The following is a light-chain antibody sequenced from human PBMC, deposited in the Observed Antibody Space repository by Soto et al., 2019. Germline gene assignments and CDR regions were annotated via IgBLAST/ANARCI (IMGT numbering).Light chain of an antibody. CDR1: QSISSW. CDR3: QQYNSYLYT. CDR2: KAS. V-gene: IGKV1-5*03. Sequence: DIQMTQSPSTLSASVGDRVTITCRASQSISSWLAWYQQKPGKASKLLIYKASSLESGVSSRFSGSGSGTEFTLTISSLKPDDFATYYCQQYNSYLYTFGQGTKLEIK. J-gene: IGKJ2*01.